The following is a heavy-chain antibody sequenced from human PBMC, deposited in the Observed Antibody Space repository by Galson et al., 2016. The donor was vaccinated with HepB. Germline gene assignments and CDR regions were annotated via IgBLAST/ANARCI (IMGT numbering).Heavy chain of an antibody. CDR2: IVPMIDTA. CDR1: GPNFNINA. J-gene: IGHJ4*02. CDR3: ATFLSLTGPR. Sequence: SVKVSCKASGPNFNINAISWVRQAPGQGPEWMGGIVPMIDTADYAQKFQDRVTIIADKSTSTVYMELKTLRSEDTAVYYCATFLSLTGPRWGQGTLVTVSS. V-gene: IGHV1-69*06. D-gene: IGHD2-21*01.